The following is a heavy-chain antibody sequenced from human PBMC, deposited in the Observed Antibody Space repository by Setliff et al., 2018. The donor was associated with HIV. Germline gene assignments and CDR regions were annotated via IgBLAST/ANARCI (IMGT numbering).Heavy chain of an antibody. J-gene: IGHJ5*02. Sequence: PGGSLRLSCAASGFSFRSYAVSWVRQAPGKGLEWVSVISGSGDITYYRESVKGRFTVSRDNSNNTVYLQMNSLRAEDTAVYYCAKDRRYYYGSGSYAAETWGQGALVTVSS. V-gene: IGHV3-23*01. CDR2: ISGSGDIT. D-gene: IGHD3-10*01. CDR3: AKDRRYYYGSGSYAAET. CDR1: GFSFRSYA.